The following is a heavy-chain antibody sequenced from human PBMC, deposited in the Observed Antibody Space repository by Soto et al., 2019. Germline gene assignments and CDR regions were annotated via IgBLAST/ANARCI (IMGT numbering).Heavy chain of an antibody. CDR2: IIPSFGTA. CDR1: GGTFSSYA. D-gene: IGHD5-12*01. J-gene: IGHJ6*02. Sequence: ASVKVSCKASGGTFSSYAISWVRQAPGQGLEWMGGIIPSFGTANYAQKFQGRVTITADESTSTAYMELSSLRSEDTAVYYCARELYSGYDFHYYYGMDVWGQGTTVTVSS. V-gene: IGHV1-69*13. CDR3: ARELYSGYDFHYYYGMDV.